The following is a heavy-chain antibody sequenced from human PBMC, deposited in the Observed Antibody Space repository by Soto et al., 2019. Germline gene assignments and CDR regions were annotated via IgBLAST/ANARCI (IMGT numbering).Heavy chain of an antibody. D-gene: IGHD2-2*01. CDR3: ARHVPAAGYYYGMDV. Sequence: QVQLVQSGAEVKRPGSSVKVSCKASGGTFRSYAISWVRQAPGQGLEWMGGIIPIFGTPNYAQKFQGRVTITAEESTSTAYMELSSLRSEDTAVYYCARHVPAAGYYYGMDVWGQGTTVTVSS. CDR1: GGTFRSYA. J-gene: IGHJ6*02. CDR2: IIPIFGTP. V-gene: IGHV1-69*12.